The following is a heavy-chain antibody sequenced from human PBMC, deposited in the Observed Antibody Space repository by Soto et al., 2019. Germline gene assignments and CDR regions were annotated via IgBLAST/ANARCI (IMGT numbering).Heavy chain of an antibody. CDR2: IYQSGST. J-gene: IGHJ4*02. D-gene: IGHD3-9*01. CDR3: ASELSGEESIGY. V-gene: IGHV4-38-2*01. CDR1: GYSLSSDSY. Sequence: SENLSLTCAASGYSLSSDSYWGWIRQTPGKGLEWIGNIYQSGSTYYDPSLKSRVTISVDTSKNQFSLKLTSLTAADTAVHYCASELSGEESIGYWGPGTLVTVSS.